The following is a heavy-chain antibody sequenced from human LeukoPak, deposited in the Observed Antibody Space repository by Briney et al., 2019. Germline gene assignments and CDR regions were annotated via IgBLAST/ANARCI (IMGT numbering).Heavy chain of an antibody. J-gene: IGHJ3*02. CDR2: IIGDGRTT. Sequence: GGSLRLSCAASGFAFNDYAMHWVRQAPGKGLEWVSLIIGDGRTTYYADSVKGRFAISRDNAKNSVYLQMNSLRAEDTAVYYCARTGGGSGYYDAFDIWGQGTMVTVSS. CDR1: GFAFNDYA. CDR3: ARTGGGSGYYDAFDI. D-gene: IGHD3-22*01. V-gene: IGHV3-43*02.